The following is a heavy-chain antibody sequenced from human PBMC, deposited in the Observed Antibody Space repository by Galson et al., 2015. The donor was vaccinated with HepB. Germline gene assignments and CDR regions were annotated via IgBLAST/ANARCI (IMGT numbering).Heavy chain of an antibody. D-gene: IGHD3-10*01. CDR2: IYSGGST. V-gene: IGHV3-66*02. Sequence: SLRLSCAASGFTVSSNYMSWVRQAPGKGLEWVSVIYSGGSTYYADSVKGRFTISRDNSKNTLYLQMNSLRAEDTAVYYCARTAFTHSLIWFGEYMGGEYYYGMDVWGQGTTVTVSS. CDR3: ARTAFTHSLIWFGEYMGGEYYYGMDV. J-gene: IGHJ6*02. CDR1: GFTVSSNY.